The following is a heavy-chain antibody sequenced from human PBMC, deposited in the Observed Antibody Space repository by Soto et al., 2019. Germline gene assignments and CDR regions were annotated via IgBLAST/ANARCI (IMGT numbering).Heavy chain of an antibody. CDR2: INPNSGNI. Sequence: ASVKVSCKASGNTFTMYDINWVLQSTGHGLEWMGCINPNSGNIGYAQKFQGRVTMTRDTAIRTAYMEVSRLRSDDTAVYYCARGRASGSYYLLDYWGQGTLVTVS. V-gene: IGHV1-8*01. D-gene: IGHD3-10*01. CDR3: ARGRASGSYYLLDY. J-gene: IGHJ4*02. CDR1: GNTFTMYD.